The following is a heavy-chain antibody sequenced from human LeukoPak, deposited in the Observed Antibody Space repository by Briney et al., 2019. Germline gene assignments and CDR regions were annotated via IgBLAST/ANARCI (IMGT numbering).Heavy chain of an antibody. D-gene: IGHD6-13*01. V-gene: IGHV3-23*01. CDR2: ISGSGGST. CDR3: AKDQGHSSSWYDY. J-gene: IGHJ4*02. Sequence: GGSLRLSCAASGFTFSSYAMSWVHQAPGKGLEWVSAISGSGGSTYYADSVKGRFTISRDNSKNTLYLQMNSLRAEDTAVYYCAKDQGHSSSWYDYWGQGTLVTVSS. CDR1: GFTFSSYA.